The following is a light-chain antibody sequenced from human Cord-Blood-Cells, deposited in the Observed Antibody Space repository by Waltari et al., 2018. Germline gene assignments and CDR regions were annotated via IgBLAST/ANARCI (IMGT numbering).Light chain of an antibody. J-gene: IGLJ3*02. CDR2: EGS. V-gene: IGLV2-23*01. CDR1: SSDVGSYNL. Sequence: QSALTQPASVSGSPGQSITISCTGTSSDVGSYNLVSWYQQHPGKAPKLMIYEGSKQHSGVSNRFSGSKSGNTASLTISGLQAEDEADYYCCSYAGSSTWVFGGGTKLTVL. CDR3: CSYAGSSTWV.